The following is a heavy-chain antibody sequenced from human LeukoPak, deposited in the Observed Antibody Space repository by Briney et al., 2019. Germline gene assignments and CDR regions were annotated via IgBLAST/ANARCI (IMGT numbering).Heavy chain of an antibody. V-gene: IGHV1-2*04. CDR3: ARDLQSVSSSWYPGGY. D-gene: IGHD6-13*01. CDR1: GYTFTGYY. Sequence: GASVKVSCKASGYTFTGYYMHWVRQAPGQGLEWMGWINPNSGGTNYAQKFQGWVTMTRDTSISTAYMELSRLRSDDTAVYYCARDLQSVSSSWYPGGYWGQGTLVTVSS. J-gene: IGHJ4*02. CDR2: INPNSGGT.